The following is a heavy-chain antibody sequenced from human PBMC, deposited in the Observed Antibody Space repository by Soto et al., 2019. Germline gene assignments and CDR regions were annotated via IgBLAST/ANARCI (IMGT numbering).Heavy chain of an antibody. CDR3: ARPLLPTYYDFWSAKGYYYGMDV. J-gene: IGHJ6*02. V-gene: IGHV3-30-3*01. CDR1: GFTFSSYA. CDR2: ISYDGSNK. D-gene: IGHD3-3*01. Sequence: PGGALRVSCAASGFTFSSYAMHWVRQAPGKGLEWVAVISYDGSNKYYADSVKGRFTISRDNSKNTLYLQMNSLRAEDTAVYYCARPLLPTYYDFWSAKGYYYGMDVWGQGTTVTVSS.